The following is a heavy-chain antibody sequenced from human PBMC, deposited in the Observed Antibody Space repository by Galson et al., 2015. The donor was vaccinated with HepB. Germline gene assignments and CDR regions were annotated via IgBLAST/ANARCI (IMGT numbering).Heavy chain of an antibody. CDR1: GFILDDYG. J-gene: IGHJ4*02. CDR2: SKWDGGDT. D-gene: IGHD6-19*01. CDR3: VRAGDSSGWDFDY. V-gene: IGHV3-20*04. Sequence: SLRLSCAASGFILDDYGMSWVRQAPGKGLEWVAGSKWDGGDTGYANSVKGRFSVSRDDAKNSVHLQMHSLRAEDTALYYCVRAGDSSGWDFDYWGQGTLGNVAS.